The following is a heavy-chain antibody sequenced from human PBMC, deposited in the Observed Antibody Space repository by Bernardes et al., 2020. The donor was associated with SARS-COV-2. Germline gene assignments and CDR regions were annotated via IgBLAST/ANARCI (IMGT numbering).Heavy chain of an antibody. Sequence: SEPLSLTCTVSGGSISTYYWSWIRQPPGKGLEWIGYIYYSGGTKYKPSLKSRVTISLDTSKNQFSLKLSSVTAADTAVYYCATRTRVGGGAAFDIWGQGTMVTVSS. J-gene: IGHJ3*02. CDR3: ATRTRVGGGAAFDI. CDR2: IYYSGGT. D-gene: IGHD1-26*01. V-gene: IGHV4-59*03. CDR1: GGSISTYY.